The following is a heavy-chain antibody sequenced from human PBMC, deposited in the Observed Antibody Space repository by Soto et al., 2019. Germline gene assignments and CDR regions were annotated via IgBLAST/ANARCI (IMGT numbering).Heavy chain of an antibody. CDR1: GFTFSSYG. V-gene: IGHV3-30*18. D-gene: IGHD3-10*01. J-gene: IGHJ6*02. CDR2: ISYDGSYK. Sequence: PGGSLRLSCVASGFTFSSYGMNWVRQAPGKGLEWVTFISYDGSYKNYVDSVKGRFTISRDNSKKTLYLQMNSLRADDTALYYCAKDRGPFDARDGMDVWSQGTTVTVSS. CDR3: AKDRGPFDARDGMDV.